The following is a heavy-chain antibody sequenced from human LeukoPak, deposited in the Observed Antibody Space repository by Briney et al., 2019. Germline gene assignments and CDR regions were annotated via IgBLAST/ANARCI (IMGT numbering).Heavy chain of an antibody. CDR2: INHSGST. V-gene: IGHV4-61*09. CDR3: AREATMVRGVAPFLAY. CDR1: GGSISSGSYY. J-gene: IGHJ4*02. D-gene: IGHD3-10*01. Sequence: SQTLSLTCTVSGGSISSGSYYWSWIRQPAGKGLEWIGEINHSGSTNYNPSLKSRVTISVDTSKNQFSLKLSSVTAADTAVYYCAREATMVRGVAPFLAYWGQGTLVTVSS.